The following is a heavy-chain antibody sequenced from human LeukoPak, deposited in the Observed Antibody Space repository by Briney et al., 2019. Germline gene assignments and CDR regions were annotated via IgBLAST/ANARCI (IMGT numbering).Heavy chain of an antibody. CDR1: GGTFSSYA. Sequence: GASVKVSCKASGGTFSSYAISWVRQAPGQGLEWMGGIIPIFGTANYAQKFQGRVTITADESTSTAYMELSSLRSEDTAVYYCARDPGSVWSGYYYFDYWGQGTLVTVSS. CDR2: IIPIFGTA. CDR3: ARDPGSVWSGYYYFDY. D-gene: IGHD3-3*01. J-gene: IGHJ4*02. V-gene: IGHV1-69*13.